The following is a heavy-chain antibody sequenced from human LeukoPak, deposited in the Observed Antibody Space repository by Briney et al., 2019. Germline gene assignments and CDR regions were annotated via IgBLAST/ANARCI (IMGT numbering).Heavy chain of an antibody. Sequence: PSETLSLTCTVSGGSISSSSYYWGWIRQPPGKGLEWIGYIYYSGSTNYNPSLKSRVTISTDTSKNQFSLSLSSVTAADTAVYYCARAVGGNSYHFDYWGQGTLVTVSS. D-gene: IGHD4-23*01. J-gene: IGHJ4*02. V-gene: IGHV4-61*05. CDR1: GGSISSSSYY. CDR2: IYYSGST. CDR3: ARAVGGNSYHFDY.